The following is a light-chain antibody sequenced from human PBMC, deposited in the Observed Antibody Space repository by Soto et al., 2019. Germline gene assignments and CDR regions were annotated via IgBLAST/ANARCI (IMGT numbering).Light chain of an antibody. Sequence: EIVLTQSPATLSLSPGERATLSCRASQSVSSSLAWYQQKPGQAPRLLIYDASNRATGIPARFSGSGSGTDFTLTISRLEPEDFAVYYCQQYGSSYTFGQGTKLEIK. J-gene: IGKJ2*01. CDR3: QQYGSSYT. V-gene: IGKV3-11*01. CDR2: DAS. CDR1: QSVSSS.